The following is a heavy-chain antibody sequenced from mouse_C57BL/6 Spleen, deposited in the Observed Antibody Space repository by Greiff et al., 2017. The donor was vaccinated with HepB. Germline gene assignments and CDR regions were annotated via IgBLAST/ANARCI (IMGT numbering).Heavy chain of an antibody. V-gene: IGHV14-3*01. D-gene: IGHD1-1*01. CDR2: IDPANGNT. CDR1: GFNIKNTY. CDR3: ARGDYGSSLWFAY. J-gene: IGHJ3*01. Sequence: VHVKQSVAELVRPGASVKLSCTASGFNIKNTYMHWVKQRPEQGLEWIGRIDPANGNTKYAPKFQGKATITADTSSNTAYLQLSSLTSEDTAIYYCARGDYGSSLWFAYWGQGTLVTVSA.